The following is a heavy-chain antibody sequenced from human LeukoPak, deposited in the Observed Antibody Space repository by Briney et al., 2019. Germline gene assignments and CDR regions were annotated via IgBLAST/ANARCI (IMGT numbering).Heavy chain of an antibody. CDR1: GFAFSSYG. V-gene: IGHV3-30*03. CDR3: ARGPPGLRFDP. CDR2: ISYDGSNK. J-gene: IGHJ5*02. Sequence: GGSLRLSCAASGFAFSSYGMHWVRQAPGKGLEWVAVISYDGSNKYYADSVKGRFTISRDNSKNTLYLQMNSLRAEDTAVYYCARGPPGLRFDPWGQGTLVTVSS.